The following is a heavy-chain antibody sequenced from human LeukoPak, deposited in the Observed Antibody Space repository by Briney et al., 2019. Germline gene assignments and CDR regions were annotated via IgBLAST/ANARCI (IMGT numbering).Heavy chain of an antibody. D-gene: IGHD3-22*01. CDR1: GYTFTGYY. CDR2: INPNSGGT. V-gene: IGHV1-2*02. J-gene: IGHJ4*02. Sequence: ASVKVSCKASGYTFTGYYMHWVRQAPGQGLEWMGWINPNSGGTNYAQKFQGRVTMTRDTSISTAYMELSRLRSDDTAVYYCARSPIGYYDSSGYNGVNYWGQGTLVTVSS. CDR3: ARSPIGYYDSSGYNGVNY.